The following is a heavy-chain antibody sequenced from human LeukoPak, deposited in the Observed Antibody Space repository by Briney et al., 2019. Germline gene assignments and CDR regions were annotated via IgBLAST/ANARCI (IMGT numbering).Heavy chain of an antibody. D-gene: IGHD3-10*01. V-gene: IGHV3-11*04. J-gene: IGHJ4*02. Sequence: LGGSLRLSCASSGFTFSDHHMSWIRQAPGKGLEWVSDIGLGGSNIDYADSVKGRFTISRDDASNSLYLEMNSLRAEDTAVYYCARDHVVPGLVFDHWGQGTLVSVSS. CDR1: GFTFSDHH. CDR3: ARDHVVPGLVFDH. CDR2: IGLGGSNI.